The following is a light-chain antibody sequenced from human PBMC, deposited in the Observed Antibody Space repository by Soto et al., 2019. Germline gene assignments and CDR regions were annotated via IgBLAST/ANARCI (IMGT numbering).Light chain of an antibody. Sequence: QSALTQPPSASGSPGQSVTISCTGTSSDVGGYNYVSLYQQHPGKAPKLMIYEVSKRPSGVPDRFSGSKSGNTASLPVSGLQAEAEVDYYCSSYAGSNNLVFGGGTQLTVL. CDR2: EVS. CDR3: SSYAGSNNLV. CDR1: SSDVGGYNY. J-gene: IGLJ2*01. V-gene: IGLV2-8*01.